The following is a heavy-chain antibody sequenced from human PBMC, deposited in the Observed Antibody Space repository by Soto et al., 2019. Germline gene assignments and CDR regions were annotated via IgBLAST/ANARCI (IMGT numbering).Heavy chain of an antibody. D-gene: IGHD6-6*01. CDR1: GGSISSSSYY. Sequence: PSETLSLTCTVSGGSISSSSYYWGWIRQPPGKGLEWIGCIYYSGSTYYNPSLKSRVTISVDTSKNQFSLKLSSVTAADTAVYYCAVGIAARGSWFDPWGQGTLVTVSS. J-gene: IGHJ5*02. CDR2: IYYSGST. V-gene: IGHV4-39*01. CDR3: AVGIAARGSWFDP.